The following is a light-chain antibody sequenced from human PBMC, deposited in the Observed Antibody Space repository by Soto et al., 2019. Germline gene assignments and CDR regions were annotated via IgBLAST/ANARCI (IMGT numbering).Light chain of an antibody. J-gene: IGLJ1*01. CDR3: SSYTSSSTTYV. CDR2: DVS. CDR1: SSDVGGSNS. Sequence: QSALTQPASVSGSPGQSITISCTGTSSDVGGSNSVSWYQQHPGKAPKLMIYDVSNRPSGVSNRFSGSKSGNTASLTISGLQAEDEADYYCSSYTSSSTTYVFGTGTKVTVL. V-gene: IGLV2-14*01.